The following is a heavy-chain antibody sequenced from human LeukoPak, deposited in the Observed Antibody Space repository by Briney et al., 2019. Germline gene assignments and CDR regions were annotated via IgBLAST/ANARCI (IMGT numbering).Heavy chain of an antibody. D-gene: IGHD5-24*01. Sequence: SETLSLTCTVSGGSISSYYWSWIRQPPGKGLEWIGYIYYSGSTNYNPSLKSRVTISVDTSKNQFSLKLSSVTAADTAVYYCARGSGDGYNQDYWGQGTLVTVSS. J-gene: IGHJ4*02. CDR2: IYYSGST. V-gene: IGHV4-59*01. CDR3: ARGSGDGYNQDY. CDR1: GGSISSYY.